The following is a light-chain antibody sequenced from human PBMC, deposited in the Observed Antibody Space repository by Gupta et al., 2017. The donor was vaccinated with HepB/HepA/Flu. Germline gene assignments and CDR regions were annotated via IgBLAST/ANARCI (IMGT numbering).Light chain of an antibody. CDR1: QSVSSY. CDR3: RQRSNWLLT. V-gene: IGKV3-11*01. CDR2: DAS. J-gene: IGKJ4*01. Sequence: DIVLTRSPATLSSSPGERATLSCRASQSVSSYLAWYQQKTGQAPRRLISDASNRATGIPARFSGSGSGTAFTLTISSLEPEDFAVYYRRQRSNWLLTFGGGTKVEIK.